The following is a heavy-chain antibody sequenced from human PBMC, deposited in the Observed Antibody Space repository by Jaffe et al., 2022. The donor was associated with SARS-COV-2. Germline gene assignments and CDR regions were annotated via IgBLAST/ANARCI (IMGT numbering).Heavy chain of an antibody. CDR3: ARDQYCSSTTCSRPYGMDV. CDR2: IKQDGSEK. CDR1: GFTFSSYW. D-gene: IGHD2-2*01. V-gene: IGHV3-7*01. Sequence: EVQLVESGGGLVQPGGSLRLSCAASGFTFSSYWMSWVRQAPGKGLEWVANIKQDGSEKYYVDSVKGRFTISRDNAKNSLYLQMNSLRAEDTAVYYCARDQYCSSTTCSRPYGMDVWGQGTTVTVSS. J-gene: IGHJ6*02.